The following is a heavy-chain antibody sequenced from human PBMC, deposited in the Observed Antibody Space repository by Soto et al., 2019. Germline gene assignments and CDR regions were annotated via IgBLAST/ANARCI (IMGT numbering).Heavy chain of an antibody. CDR2: INHSGST. D-gene: IGHD2-15*01. Sequence: QVQLQQWGAGLLKPSETLSLTCAVYGGSFSGYYWSWIRQPPGKGLEWLGEINHSGSTNYNPSLKSRVTISVDTSKNQFSRKLSSVTAADTAVYYCASGRLYGGSQDYSGQGTLVTVSS. V-gene: IGHV4-34*01. CDR3: ASGRLYGGSQDY. CDR1: GGSFSGYY. J-gene: IGHJ4*02.